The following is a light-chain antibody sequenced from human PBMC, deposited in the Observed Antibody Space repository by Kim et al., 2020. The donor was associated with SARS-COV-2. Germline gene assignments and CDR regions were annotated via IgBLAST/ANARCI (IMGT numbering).Light chain of an antibody. Sequence: SSELTQDPAVSVALGQTVRITCQGDSLRSYYASWYQQKPGQAPVLVIYGKNNRPSGIPDRFSGSRSGNTASLTITGAQAEDEADYYCNSRDSSGNVVFGG. J-gene: IGLJ2*01. CDR1: SLRSYY. CDR2: GKN. V-gene: IGLV3-19*01. CDR3: NSRDSSGNVV.